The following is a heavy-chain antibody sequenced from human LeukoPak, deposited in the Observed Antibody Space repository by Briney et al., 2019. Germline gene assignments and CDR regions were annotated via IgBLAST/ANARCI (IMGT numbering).Heavy chain of an antibody. V-gene: IGHV1-8*03. Sequence: GASVQVSCKASGYTFTSYDINWVRQATGQGLEWMGWMNPNSGNTGYAQKFQGRVTITRNTSISTAYMELSSLRSEDTAVYYCARVRYTVGYCSSTSCYGPLDYWGQGTLVTVSS. CDR1: GYTFTSYD. CDR3: ARVRYTVGYCSSTSCYGPLDY. D-gene: IGHD2-2*01. CDR2: MNPNSGNT. J-gene: IGHJ4*02.